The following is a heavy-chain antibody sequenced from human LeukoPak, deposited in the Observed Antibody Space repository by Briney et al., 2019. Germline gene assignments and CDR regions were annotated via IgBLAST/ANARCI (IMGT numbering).Heavy chain of an antibody. J-gene: IGHJ4*02. V-gene: IGHV3-23*01. D-gene: IGHD5-18*01. Sequence: GGSLRLSCEASGFTFGSHAMYWVRQAPGKGLEWVAGIFGSGGSPHYADPVKGRLTISRDNSRNTVYLQINSLRAEDTAVYYCGKTTVGYSSGQKPAWPVDYWGQGTLVTVSS. CDR3: GKTTVGYSSGQKPAWPVDY. CDR1: GFTFGSHA. CDR2: IFGSGGSP.